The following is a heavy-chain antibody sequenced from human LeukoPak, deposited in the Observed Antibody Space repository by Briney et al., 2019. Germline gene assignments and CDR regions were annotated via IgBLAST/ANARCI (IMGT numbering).Heavy chain of an antibody. D-gene: IGHD3-3*01. CDR2: IRTCRST. V-gene: IGHV4-4*07. CDR1: GGSITSYY. J-gene: IGHJ4*02. Sequence: SETLSLTCSVSGGSITSYYWSWIRQSAGKGLEWIGRIRTCRSTNYHPSLKSRVTMSVDTSNNQFSLKLTSVTAADTAVYYCARAYSDIWSGYYFDSWGQGILVTVSS. CDR3: ARAYSDIWSGYYFDS.